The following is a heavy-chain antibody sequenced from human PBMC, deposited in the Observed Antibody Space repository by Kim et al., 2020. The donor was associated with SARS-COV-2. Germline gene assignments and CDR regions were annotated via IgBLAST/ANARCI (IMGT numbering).Heavy chain of an antibody. CDR1: GGSFSGYY. Sequence: SETLSLTCAVYGGSFSGYYWSWIRQPPGKGLEWIGEINHSGSTNYNPSLKSRVTISVDTSKNQFSLKLSSVTAADTAVYYCARGILIAAHYYYYGMDVWG. CDR3: ARGILIAAHYYYYGMDV. V-gene: IGHV4-34*01. CDR2: INHSGST. D-gene: IGHD6-6*01. J-gene: IGHJ6*01.